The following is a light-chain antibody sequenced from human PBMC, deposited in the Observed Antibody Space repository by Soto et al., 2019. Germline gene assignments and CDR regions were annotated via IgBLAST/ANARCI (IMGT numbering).Light chain of an antibody. Sequence: EVVLTQSPNTLFLSPGERATLSCWASQSLRSSYLAWYQRKPGQAPRLLMFGASRRATGIPDRFNGSGSGTDFILTISRLEPEDVAVYYCQQHGTSPYTFGQGTVLEIK. CDR2: GAS. V-gene: IGKV3-20*01. J-gene: IGKJ2*01. CDR1: QSLRSSY. CDR3: QQHGTSPYT.